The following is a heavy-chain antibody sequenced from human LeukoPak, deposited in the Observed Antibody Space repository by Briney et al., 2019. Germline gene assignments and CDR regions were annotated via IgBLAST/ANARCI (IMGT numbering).Heavy chain of an antibody. Sequence: SETLSLTCTVSGGSVSTSDYYWGWIRQSPVKELEWIGDAFYTGKTNYNPSLRGRATISIDTSKHQFYLKLTYVTAADSAVYYCARVFDSWGQGTLVTVSS. V-gene: IGHV4-39*07. CDR1: GGSVSTSDYY. CDR3: ARVFDS. CDR2: AFYTGKT. J-gene: IGHJ4*02.